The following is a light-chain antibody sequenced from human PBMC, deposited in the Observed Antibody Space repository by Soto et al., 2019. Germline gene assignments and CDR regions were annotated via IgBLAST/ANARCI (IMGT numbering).Light chain of an antibody. CDR1: QSISSW. CDR2: KAS. CDR3: QQYNSYPLT. Sequence: DIQMTQSPSTLSASVGDRVTITCRASQSISSWLAWYQQKPGKAPKLLIYKASSLESGVPSRFSGSGSGTEFTLTISSLQPDDFATYYCQQYNSYPLTFGGETKVEIK. V-gene: IGKV1-5*03. J-gene: IGKJ4*01.